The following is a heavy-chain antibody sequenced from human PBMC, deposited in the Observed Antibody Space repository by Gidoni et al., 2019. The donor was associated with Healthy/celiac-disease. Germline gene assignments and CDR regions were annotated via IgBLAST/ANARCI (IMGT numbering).Heavy chain of an antibody. V-gene: IGHV4-59*01. CDR2: IYYSVST. CDR3: ARDGGATRDAFDI. CDR1: GGSISSYY. Sequence: QLQLQESGPGLVKPSETLSLTCTVSGGSISSYYWSWIRQPPGKGLEWIGYIYYSVSTNYNPSLKSRVTISVDTSKNQFSLKLSSVTAADTAVYYCARDGGATRDAFDIWGQGTMVTVSS. J-gene: IGHJ3*02. D-gene: IGHD1-26*01.